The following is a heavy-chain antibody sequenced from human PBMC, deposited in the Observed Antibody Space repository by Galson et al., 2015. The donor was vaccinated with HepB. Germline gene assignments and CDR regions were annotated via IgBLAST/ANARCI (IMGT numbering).Heavy chain of an antibody. Sequence: SVKVSCKASGYTFTSYAMNWVRQAPGQGLEWMGWLPPNTGNPTYAQGFTGRFVFSLDTSVSTAFLQISSLKTGDSAVYYCARGALMSTSLLDYWGQGTLVTVSS. CDR1: GYTFTSYA. V-gene: IGHV7-4-1*02. CDR3: ARGALMSTSLLDY. D-gene: IGHD5/OR15-5a*01. J-gene: IGHJ4*02. CDR2: LPPNTGNP.